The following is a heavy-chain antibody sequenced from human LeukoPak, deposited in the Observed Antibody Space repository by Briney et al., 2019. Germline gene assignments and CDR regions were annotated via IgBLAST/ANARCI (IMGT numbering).Heavy chain of an antibody. Sequence: GGSLRLSCAASEFTFSSYVMAWVRQAPGKGPEWVSAISGSGGSTKYAESVKGRFTISRDNSKHTVFLQMTSLRADDTAVYYCAKGRLGSGTYFVYWGQGTLVTVSS. CDR2: ISGSGGST. CDR3: AKGRLGSGTYFVY. CDR1: EFTFSSYV. D-gene: IGHD3-10*01. V-gene: IGHV3-23*01. J-gene: IGHJ4*02.